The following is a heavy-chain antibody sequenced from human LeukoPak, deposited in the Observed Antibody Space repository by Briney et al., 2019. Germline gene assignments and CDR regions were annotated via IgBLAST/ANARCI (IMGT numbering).Heavy chain of an antibody. CDR1: GGSISSGGYS. Sequence: SETLSLTCAVSGGSISSGGYSWSWIRQPPGKGLEWIGYIYHSGSTYYNPSLKSRVTISVDRSKNQFSLELSSVTAADTAVYYCARGRANYYYYGMDVWGKGTTVTVSS. CDR3: ARGRANYYYYGMDV. D-gene: IGHD1-26*01. J-gene: IGHJ6*04. CDR2: IYHSGST. V-gene: IGHV4-30-2*01.